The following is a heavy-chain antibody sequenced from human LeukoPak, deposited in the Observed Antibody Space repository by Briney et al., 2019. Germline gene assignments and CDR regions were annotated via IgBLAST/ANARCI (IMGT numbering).Heavy chain of an antibody. CDR2: ISWDSGTI. CDR3: AKGSAGDFDY. V-gene: IGHV3-9*01. J-gene: IGHJ4*02. CDR1: GFTFEDYA. Sequence: GGSLRLSCAAAGFTFEDYAMHSVRQAPGEGLEWVSGISWDSGTIGYADSVKGRFTISRDNAKNSLYLQMNSLRAEDTAVYYCAKGSAGDFDYWGQGTLVTVSS. D-gene: IGHD6-13*01.